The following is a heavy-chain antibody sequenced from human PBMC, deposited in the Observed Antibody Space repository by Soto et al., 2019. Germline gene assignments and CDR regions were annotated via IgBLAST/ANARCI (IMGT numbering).Heavy chain of an antibody. D-gene: IGHD4-17*01. CDR3: ARESDYGDSSWAY. Sequence: AESRSLTGTISGDSIGSSSYYWGWIRQAPGKGLEWIASIHYSGSTYYNPSLKSRVTISVDTSKNQFSLKLSSVTAADTAVYYCARESDYGDSSWAYWGQGTLVTVSS. J-gene: IGHJ4*02. V-gene: IGHV4-39*07. CDR2: IHYSGST. CDR1: GDSIGSSSYY.